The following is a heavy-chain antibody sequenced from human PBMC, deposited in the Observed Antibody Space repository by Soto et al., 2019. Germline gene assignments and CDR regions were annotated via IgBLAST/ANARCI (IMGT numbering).Heavy chain of an antibody. J-gene: IGHJ4*02. CDR3: ARAQAAPFGVVIIETVPPDY. CDR2: IWYDGSNK. Sequence: QVQLVESGGGVVQPGRSLRLSCAASGFTFSSYGMHWVRQAPGKGLEWVAVIWYDGSNKYYADSVKGRFTISRDNSKNTLYLQMNTLRAADTAVYYCARAQAAPFGVVIIETVPPDYWGQGTLVTVSS. V-gene: IGHV3-33*01. D-gene: IGHD3-3*01. CDR1: GFTFSSYG.